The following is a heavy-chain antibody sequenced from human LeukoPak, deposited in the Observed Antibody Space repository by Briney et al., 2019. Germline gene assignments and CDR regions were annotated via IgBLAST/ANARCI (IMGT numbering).Heavy chain of an antibody. D-gene: IGHD3-3*01. V-gene: IGHV3-30*18. CDR1: GFTFSSYG. CDR2: ISYDGSDK. CDR3: AKEGTYYDFWSGYYPSYYFDH. J-gene: IGHJ4*02. Sequence: GGSLRLSCAASGFTFSSYGMHWVRQAPGKGLEWVAVISYDGSDKYYADSVKGRFTISRDNSKNTLYLQMNSLRAEDTAVYYCAKEGTYYDFWSGYYPSYYFDHWGQGTLVTVSS.